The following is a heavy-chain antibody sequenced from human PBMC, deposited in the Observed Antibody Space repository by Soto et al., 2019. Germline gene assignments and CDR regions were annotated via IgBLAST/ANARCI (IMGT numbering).Heavy chain of an antibody. CDR1: GFTFSSYG. CDR2: IWYDGSNK. D-gene: IGHD3-9*01. J-gene: IGHJ6*02. CDR3: ARDGKYYDILTGYYLYSYGMDV. V-gene: IGHV3-33*01. Sequence: QVQLVESGGGVVQPGRSLRLSCAASGFTFSSYGMHWVRQAPGKGLEWVAVIWYDGSNKYYADSVKGRFTISRDNSKNTLYLPMNSLRAEDTAVYYCARDGKYYDILTGYYLYSYGMDVWGQGTTVTVSS.